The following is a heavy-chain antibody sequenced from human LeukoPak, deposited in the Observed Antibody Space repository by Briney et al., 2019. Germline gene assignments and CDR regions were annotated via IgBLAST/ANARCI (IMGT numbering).Heavy chain of an antibody. J-gene: IGHJ6*03. V-gene: IGHV3-21*01. Sequence: KSGGSLRLSCAASGFTFSSYSMNWVRQAPGKGLEWVSSISSSSSYIYYADSVKGRFTISRDNAKNSLYLQMNSLRADDTAVYYFARGNSGGDSLWDYMDVWGKGTTVTISS. CDR2: ISSSSSYI. CDR3: ARGNSGGDSLWDYMDV. CDR1: GFTFSSYS. D-gene: IGHD4-23*01.